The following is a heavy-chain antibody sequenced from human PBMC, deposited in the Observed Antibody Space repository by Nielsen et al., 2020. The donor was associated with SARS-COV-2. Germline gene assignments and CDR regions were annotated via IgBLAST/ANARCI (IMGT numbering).Heavy chain of an antibody. Sequence: SLTISCAASGFTFDDYAMHWVRQAPGKGLEWVSGISWNSGSIGYADSVKGRFTISRDNAKNSLYLQMNSLRAEDTALYYCAKLGGWFGTADYWGQGTLVTVSS. D-gene: IGHD3-10*01. V-gene: IGHV3-9*01. CDR2: ISWNSGSI. J-gene: IGHJ4*02. CDR1: GFTFDDYA. CDR3: AKLGGWFGTADY.